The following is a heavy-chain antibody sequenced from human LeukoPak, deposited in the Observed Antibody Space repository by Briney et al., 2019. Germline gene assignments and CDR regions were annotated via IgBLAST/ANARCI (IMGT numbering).Heavy chain of an antibody. CDR1: GYTFTGYY. CDR2: ISAYNGTT. V-gene: IGHV1-18*04. J-gene: IGHJ5*02. CDR3: ARRSGEIWFDP. Sequence: GASVKVSCKASGYTFTGYYMRWVRQAPGQGREWMGWISAYNGTTNYAQKLQGRVTLTTDTSTSTAYMELRSLRSDDTAVYYCARRSGEIWFDPWGQGTLVTVSS.